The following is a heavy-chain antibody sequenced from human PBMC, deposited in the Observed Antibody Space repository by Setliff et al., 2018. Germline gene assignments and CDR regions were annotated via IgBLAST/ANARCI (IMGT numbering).Heavy chain of an antibody. V-gene: IGHV1-69*05. CDR1: GATFSSYG. J-gene: IGHJ6*03. Sequence: SVKVSCKASGATFSSYGISWVRQAPGQGLEWMAGTIPIFGTTEYAQKFQGRLTIITDESTNTAFMQLSSLRPDDTAVYYCVREGVDRRSSTDYRYYMDVWGKGTTVTVSS. CDR3: VREGVDRRSSTDYRYYMDV. D-gene: IGHD6-6*01. CDR2: TIPIFGTT.